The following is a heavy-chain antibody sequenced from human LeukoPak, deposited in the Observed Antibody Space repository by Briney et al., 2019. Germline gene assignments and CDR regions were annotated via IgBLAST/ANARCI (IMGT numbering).Heavy chain of an antibody. Sequence: YPSETLSLTCTVSGGSISSYYWSWIRQPAGKELELIGRIYTSGSTNYNPSLKSRVTMSVDTSKNQFSLKLSSVTAADTAVYYCARDLMDDFWSGYPENNAFDIWGQGTMVTVSS. V-gene: IGHV4-4*07. CDR1: GGSISSYY. J-gene: IGHJ3*02. CDR2: IYTSGST. CDR3: ARDLMDDFWSGYPENNAFDI. D-gene: IGHD3-3*01.